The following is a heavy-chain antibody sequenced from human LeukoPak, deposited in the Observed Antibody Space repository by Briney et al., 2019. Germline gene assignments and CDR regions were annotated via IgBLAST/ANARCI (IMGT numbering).Heavy chain of an antibody. CDR3: AKAIGGDYGYFDL. V-gene: IGHV3-33*06. D-gene: IGHD4-17*01. Sequence: PGRSLRLSCAASGFTFSSYGMHWVRQAPGKGLEWVAVIWYDGSNKYYADSVKGRFTISRDNSKNTLYLQMNSLRAEDTAVYYFAKAIGGDYGYFDLWGRGTLVTVSS. CDR1: GFTFSSYG. J-gene: IGHJ2*01. CDR2: IWYDGSNK.